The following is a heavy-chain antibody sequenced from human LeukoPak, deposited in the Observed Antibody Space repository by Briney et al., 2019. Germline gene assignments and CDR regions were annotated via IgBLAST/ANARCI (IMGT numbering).Heavy chain of an antibody. J-gene: IGHJ4*02. CDR2: INPNSGGT. CDR3: ARAVDTAMTYFDY. V-gene: IGHV1-2*02. CDR1: GYTFTGYY. Sequence: ASVKVSCKASGYTFTGYYMHWVRQAPGQGLEWMGWINPNSGGTNYAQKFQGRVTMTRDTSISTAYMELSSLRSEDTAVYYCARAVDTAMTYFDYWGQGTLVTVSS. D-gene: IGHD5-18*01.